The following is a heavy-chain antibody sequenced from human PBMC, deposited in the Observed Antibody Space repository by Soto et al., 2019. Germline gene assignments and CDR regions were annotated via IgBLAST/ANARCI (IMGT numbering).Heavy chain of an antibody. CDR1: GYTFTSYA. V-gene: IGHV1-3*01. D-gene: IGHD3-9*01. CDR2: INAGNGNT. Sequence: ASVKVSCKASGYTFTSYAMHWVRQAPGQRLEWMGWINAGNGNTKYSQKFQGRVTITRDTSASTAYMELSSLRSEDTAVYYCARGRHILTGYYRRGNYYYGMYVWGQRTTVTVSS. CDR3: ARGRHILTGYYRRGNYYYGMYV. J-gene: IGHJ6*02.